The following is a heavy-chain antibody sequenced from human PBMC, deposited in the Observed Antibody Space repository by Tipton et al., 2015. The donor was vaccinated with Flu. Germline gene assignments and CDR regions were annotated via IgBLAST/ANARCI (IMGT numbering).Heavy chain of an antibody. CDR2: IYPGDSDT. D-gene: IGHD5-18*01. J-gene: IGHJ4*02. Sequence: VQLVQSGAEVKKPGESLKISCKGSGYSFTSYWIGWVRQMPGKGLEWMGIIYPGDSDTRYSPSFQGQVTISADKSISTACLQWSSLKASDTAMYYCARNFRSYGRDDFPDYWGQGTLVTVSS. CDR1: GYSFTSYW. CDR3: ARNFRSYGRDDFPDY. V-gene: IGHV5-51*01.